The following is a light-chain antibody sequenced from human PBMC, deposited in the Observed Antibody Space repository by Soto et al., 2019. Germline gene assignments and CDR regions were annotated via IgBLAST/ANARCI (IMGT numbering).Light chain of an antibody. Sequence: SVLTQPPSVSAAPGQKVTLSCSGSSSNIGNNYVSWYQQLPGTAPKLLIYDNSKRPSGIPDRFSGSKSGTSATLGITGLQTGDEADYYCGTWDSSLSAGVFGGGTKVTVL. CDR1: SSNIGNNY. J-gene: IGLJ2*01. V-gene: IGLV1-51*01. CDR2: DNS. CDR3: GTWDSSLSAGV.